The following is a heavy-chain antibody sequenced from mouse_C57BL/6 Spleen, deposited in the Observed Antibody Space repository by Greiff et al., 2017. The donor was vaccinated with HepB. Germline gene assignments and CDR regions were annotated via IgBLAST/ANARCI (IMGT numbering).Heavy chain of an antibody. CDR3: ARGGYYAMDY. Sequence: QVQLQHSGPELVKPGASVKISCKASGYAFSSSWMNWVKQRPGKGLEWIGRIYPGDGDTNYNGKFKGKATLTADKSSSTAYMQLSSLTSEDSAVYFCARGGYYAMDYWGQGTSVTVSS. V-gene: IGHV1-82*01. CDR1: GYAFSSSW. J-gene: IGHJ4*01. CDR2: IYPGDGDT.